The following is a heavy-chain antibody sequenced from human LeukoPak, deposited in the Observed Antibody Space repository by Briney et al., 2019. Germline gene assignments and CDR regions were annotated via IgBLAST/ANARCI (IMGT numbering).Heavy chain of an antibody. CDR1: GFTFSNYW. V-gene: IGHV3-7*03. CDR3: AKEGRSLQTY. CDR2: IKQDESEK. D-gene: IGHD4-11*01. Sequence: PGGSLRLSCVFSGFTFSNYWMSWVRQAPGKGLEWVANIKQDESEKHYVDSVKGRFTISRDNAKNSLYLQMNSLGVEDTAVYYCAKEGRSLQTYWGQGTLVTVSS. J-gene: IGHJ4*02.